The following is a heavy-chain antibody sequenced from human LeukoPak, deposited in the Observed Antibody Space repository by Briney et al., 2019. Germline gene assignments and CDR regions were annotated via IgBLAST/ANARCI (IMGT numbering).Heavy chain of an antibody. CDR2: IISDGSSN. Sequence: GGSLRLSCEASGFTLSNYWMYWVRQAPGKGLVWVSRIISDGSSNYADSVKGRFTISRDNAKNTLYLQMNSPRAEDTAVYYCVRGVYASGSSLWGQGTLVTVSS. V-gene: IGHV3-74*01. D-gene: IGHD3-10*01. J-gene: IGHJ4*02. CDR1: GFTLSNYW. CDR3: VRGVYASGSSL.